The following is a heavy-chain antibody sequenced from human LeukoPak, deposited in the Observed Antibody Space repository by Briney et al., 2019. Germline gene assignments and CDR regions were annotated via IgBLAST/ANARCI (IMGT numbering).Heavy chain of an antibody. V-gene: IGHV4-59*01. CDR2: IYYSGST. CDR3: AGEYYYASGKKRNYYYYYYMDV. Sequence: SETLSLTCTVSGGSISSYYWSWIRQPPGKGLEWIGYIYYSGSTNYNPSLKSRATISVDTSKNQFSLKLSSVTAADTAVYYCAGEYYYASGKKRNYYYYYYMDVWGKGTTVTVSS. D-gene: IGHD3-10*01. CDR1: GGSISSYY. J-gene: IGHJ6*03.